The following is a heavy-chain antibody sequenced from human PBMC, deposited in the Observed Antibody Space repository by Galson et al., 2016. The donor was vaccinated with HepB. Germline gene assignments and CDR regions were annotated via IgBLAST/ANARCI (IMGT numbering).Heavy chain of an antibody. CDR2: ISYSGET. J-gene: IGHJ5*02. CDR1: GGSFSSYY. CDR3: ARDLLVTGTTRWFDP. Sequence: SETLSLTCTVSGGSFSSYYWSWIRQPPGKGLEWIGYISYSGETNYNPSLRSRVTISVDMSKSQFSLSLNSVTGADTAVYYCARDLLVTGTTRWFDPWGQGILVTVSS. D-gene: IGHD1-7*01. V-gene: IGHV4-59*01.